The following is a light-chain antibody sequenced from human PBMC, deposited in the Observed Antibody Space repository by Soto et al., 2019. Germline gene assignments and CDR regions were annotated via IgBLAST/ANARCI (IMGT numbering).Light chain of an antibody. J-gene: IGKJ2*01. CDR1: QSISSW. CDR2: DAS. V-gene: IGKV1-5*01. CDR3: QQYNSYSLYT. Sequence: DIQMTQSPSTLSASVGDRVTITCRASQSISSWLAWYQQKPGKAPKLLIYDASSLESGVPSRFSGSGSGTEFNLTISSLQPDDFATYYCQQYNSYSLYTFGQGTKLEI.